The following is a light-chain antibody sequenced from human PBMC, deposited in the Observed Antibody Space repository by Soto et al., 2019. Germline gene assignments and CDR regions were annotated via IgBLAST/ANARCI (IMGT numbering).Light chain of an antibody. CDR2: EDT. J-gene: IGLJ3*02. CDR1: SSDVV. V-gene: IGLV2-23*01. Sequence: QSALTQPASVSGSPGQSITISCTGTSSDVVSWYQHHPGKAPNLMIYEDTKRPSGVSNRFSGSKSGSTASLTISGLQAEDEADYYCCSYVGTWVFGGGTKLTVL. CDR3: CSYVGTWV.